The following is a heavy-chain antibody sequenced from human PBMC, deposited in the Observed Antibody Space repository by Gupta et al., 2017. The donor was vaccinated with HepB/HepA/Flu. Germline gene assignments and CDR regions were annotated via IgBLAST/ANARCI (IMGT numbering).Heavy chain of an antibody. CDR2: IYYSGNT. Sequence: QVQLQQSGPGLVKPSETLSLPCTVSGGSISSYYWSWIRQPQGKGLEYIGYIYYSGNTNYNPSLKSRVTRSVDTSKNQLSRKLSSGTAADTAIDYCARQRGGYFDDWGQGTRVTCSS. J-gene: IGHJ4*02. V-gene: IGHV4-59*08. CDR3: ARQRGGYFDD. D-gene: IGHD3-10*01. CDR1: GGSISSYY.